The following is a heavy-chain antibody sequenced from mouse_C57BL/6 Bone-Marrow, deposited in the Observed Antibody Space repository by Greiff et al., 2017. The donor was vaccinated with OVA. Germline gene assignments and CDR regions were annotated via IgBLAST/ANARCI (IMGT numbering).Heavy chain of an antibody. D-gene: IGHD1-1*01. J-gene: IGHJ2*01. CDR1: GFTFSSYA. V-gene: IGHV5-4*01. CDR3: ARENYYGSSENYFDD. Sequence: DVMLVESGGGLVKPGGSLKLSCAASGFTFSSYAMSWVRQTPEKRLEWVATISDGGSYTYYPDNVKGRVTISRDNAKNNLYLQMSHLKSEDTAMYDCARENYYGSSENYFDDWGQGTTLTVSS. CDR2: ISDGGSYT.